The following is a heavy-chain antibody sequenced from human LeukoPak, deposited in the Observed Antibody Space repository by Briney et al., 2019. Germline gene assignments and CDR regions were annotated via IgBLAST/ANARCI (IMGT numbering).Heavy chain of an antibody. Sequence: GGSLRLSCTVSGFPFSSYWMHWVRQAPGKGLVWVSRINTDGSSTSHADSVKGRFTISRDNAKNTLYLQMNSLRAEDTAVYYCARLYSGRYYFDYWGQGTLVTVSS. D-gene: IGHD1-26*01. CDR1: GFPFSSYW. CDR3: ARLYSGRYYFDY. V-gene: IGHV3-74*01. CDR2: INTDGSST. J-gene: IGHJ4*02.